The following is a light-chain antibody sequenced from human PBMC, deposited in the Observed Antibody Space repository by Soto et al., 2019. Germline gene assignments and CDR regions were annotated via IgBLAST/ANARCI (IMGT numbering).Light chain of an antibody. Sequence: DIQMTQSPSSLSASVGDRVTINCRASLGISNFLAWYQQKPGKVPKLLISAASTLQSGVPSRFSGSGSGTDFTLTITSLQPEDVATYYCQKYSSVITFGQGTRLEIK. CDR2: AAS. CDR3: QKYSSVIT. J-gene: IGKJ5*01. V-gene: IGKV1-27*01. CDR1: LGISNF.